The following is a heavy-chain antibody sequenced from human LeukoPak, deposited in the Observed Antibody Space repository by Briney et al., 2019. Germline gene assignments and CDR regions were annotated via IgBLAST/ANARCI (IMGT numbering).Heavy chain of an antibody. D-gene: IGHD3-3*01. Sequence: ASVKVSCKASGYTFTGYYMHWVRQAPGQGLEWMGWINPNSGGTNYAQKFQGWVTMTRDTSISTAYMELSRLRSDDTAVYYCARDGPIYDFWSGYRTYGMDVWGQGTTATVSS. J-gene: IGHJ6*02. CDR3: ARDGPIYDFWSGYRTYGMDV. V-gene: IGHV1-2*04. CDR2: INPNSGGT. CDR1: GYTFTGYY.